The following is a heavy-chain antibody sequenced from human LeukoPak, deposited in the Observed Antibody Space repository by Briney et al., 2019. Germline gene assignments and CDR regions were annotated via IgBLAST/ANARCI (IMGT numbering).Heavy chain of an antibody. D-gene: IGHD3-22*01. CDR3: AKRGVVIRVILVGFHKEAYYFDS. V-gene: IGHV3-23*01. CDR2: ISDSGGGT. J-gene: IGHJ4*02. Sequence: GGSLRLSCAVSGITLSNYGMTWLRQAPGKGLEWIAGISDSGGGTYYADSVKGRFTISRDNPKNTLYLQMNSLRAEDTAVYFCAKRGVVIRVILVGFHKEAYYFDSWGQGALVTVSS. CDR1: GITLSNYG.